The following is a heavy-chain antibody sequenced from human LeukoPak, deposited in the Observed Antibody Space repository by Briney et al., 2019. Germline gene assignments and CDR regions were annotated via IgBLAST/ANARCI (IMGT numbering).Heavy chain of an antibody. Sequence: ASVKVSCKASGYTFTGYYMHWVRQAPGQGLEWMGLINPNSGGTNYAQKFQGRVTMTRDTSISTAYMELSRLRSDDTAVYYCARDEVPYGLYYYYGMDVWGQGTTVTVSS. CDR3: ARDEVPYGLYYYYGMDV. J-gene: IGHJ6*02. V-gene: IGHV1-2*02. CDR2: INPNSGGT. D-gene: IGHD3-10*01. CDR1: GYTFTGYY.